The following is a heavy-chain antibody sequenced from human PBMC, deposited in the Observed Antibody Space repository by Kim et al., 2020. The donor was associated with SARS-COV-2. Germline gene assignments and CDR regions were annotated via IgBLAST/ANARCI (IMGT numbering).Heavy chain of an antibody. V-gene: IGHV3-11*06. J-gene: IGHJ1*01. CDR3: ARGYCSSTSCYTRYFQH. Sequence: VKGRFTISRDNAKNSLYLQMNSLRAEDTAVYYCARGYCSSTSCYTRYFQHWGQGTLVTVSS. D-gene: IGHD2-2*02.